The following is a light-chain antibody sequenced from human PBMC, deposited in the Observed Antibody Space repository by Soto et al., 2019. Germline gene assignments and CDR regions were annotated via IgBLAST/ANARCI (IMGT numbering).Light chain of an antibody. CDR2: AAS. CDR1: QGISSY. V-gene: IGKV1-8*01. CDR3: QQYYSYPPLT. Sequence: AIRMTQSPSSLSASTGDRVTITCRASQGISSYLAWYQQKPGKAPKLLIYAASTLQSGVPSRFSGSGSGTDFTLTISCLQDEDFATYYCQQYYSYPPLTFGGGTKVEIK. J-gene: IGKJ4*01.